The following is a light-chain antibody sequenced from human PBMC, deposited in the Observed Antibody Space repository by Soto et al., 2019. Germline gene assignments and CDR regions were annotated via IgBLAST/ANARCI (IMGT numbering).Light chain of an antibody. CDR3: QHYNSYSEA. CDR1: QTFSSW. Sequence: DIQMTQSPSTLSGSVGDRVTITCRASQTFSSWLAWYQHKPGKAPKLLIYKASTLKSGVPSRFSGSGSGTEFTLTISSLQPDDFATYYCQHYNSYSEAFGQGTQVELK. CDR2: KAS. V-gene: IGKV1-5*03. J-gene: IGKJ1*01.